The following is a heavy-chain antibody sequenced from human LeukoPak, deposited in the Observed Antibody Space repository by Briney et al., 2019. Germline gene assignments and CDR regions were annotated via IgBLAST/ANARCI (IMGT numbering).Heavy chain of an antibody. Sequence: GGSLRLSCTVSGFTVSANSMSWVRQAPGKGLEWVSYISSSGSTIYYADSVKGRFTISRDNAKNSLYLQMNSLRAEDTAVYYCAELGITMIGGVWGKGTTVTISS. CDR3: AELGITMIGGV. D-gene: IGHD3-10*02. CDR2: ISSSGSTI. J-gene: IGHJ6*04. CDR1: GFTVSANS. V-gene: IGHV3-11*04.